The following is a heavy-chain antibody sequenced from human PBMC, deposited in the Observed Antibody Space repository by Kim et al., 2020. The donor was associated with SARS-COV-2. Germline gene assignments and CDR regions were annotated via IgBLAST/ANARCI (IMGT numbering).Heavy chain of an antibody. Sequence: GGSLRLSCTASGFTFNDFYMSWIRQAPGKGLEWVSYISGGERRNTNYADSVKGRFTISRDTAKNSLYLEMNSLRADDTAVYYCARGDGDYGYWGQGTLVT. CDR1: GFTFNDFY. CDR2: ISGGERRNT. J-gene: IGHJ4*02. V-gene: IGHV3-11*05. CDR3: ARGDGDYGY. D-gene: IGHD4-17*01.